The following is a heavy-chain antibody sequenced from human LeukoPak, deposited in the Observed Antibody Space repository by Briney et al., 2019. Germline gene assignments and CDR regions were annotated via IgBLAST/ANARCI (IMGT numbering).Heavy chain of an antibody. CDR2: INHSGTT. J-gene: IGHJ3*02. CDR3: ARRWTELRDQDAFDI. CDR1: GGSISSSNY. V-gene: IGHV4-4*02. Sequence: SGTLSLTCAVSGGSISSSNYWSWVRQPPGKGLDWIGEINHSGTTNYNPSLRSRVTISVDTSKNQFSLKLSSVTAADTAVYYCARRWTELRDQDAFDIWGQGTMVTVSS. D-gene: IGHD1-14*01.